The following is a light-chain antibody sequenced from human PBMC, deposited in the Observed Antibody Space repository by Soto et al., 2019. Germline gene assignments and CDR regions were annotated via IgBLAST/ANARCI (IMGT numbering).Light chain of an antibody. CDR2: DAS. CDR3: QQRRNWPPYT. CDR1: QSVSSY. Sequence: EIVLTQSPATLSLSPGERATLSCRASQSVSSYLAWYQQKPGQAPRLLIYDASNRATGIPARFSGSGSGTDFTLTISSLEPEDFAAYYCQQRRNWPPYTFGQGTKVDIK. V-gene: IGKV3-11*01. J-gene: IGKJ2*01.